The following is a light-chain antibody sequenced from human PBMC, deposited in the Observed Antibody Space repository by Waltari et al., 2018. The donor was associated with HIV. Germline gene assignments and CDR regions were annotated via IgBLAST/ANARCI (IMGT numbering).Light chain of an antibody. CDR3: YSTDSSGNHRV. CDR1: ALPKKY. CDR2: EDS. V-gene: IGLV3-10*01. Sequence: SYELTQPPSVSVSPGQTARITCSGDALPKKYAYWYQQKSGQAPVLVIYEDSKRPSGIPERFPGSSSGTMATLTISGAQVEDEADYYCYSTDSSGNHRVFGGGTTLTVL. J-gene: IGLJ3*02.